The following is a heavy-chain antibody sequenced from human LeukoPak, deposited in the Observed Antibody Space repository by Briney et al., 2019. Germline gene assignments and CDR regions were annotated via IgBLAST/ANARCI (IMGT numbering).Heavy chain of an antibody. D-gene: IGHD5-12*01. J-gene: IGHJ4*02. Sequence: SETLSLTCAVYGGSVSGYYWSWIRQPPGKGLEWIGEINHSGSTNYNPSLKSRVTISVDTSKNQFSLKLSSVTAADTAVYYCARVRRGDYFDYWGQGTLVTVSS. V-gene: IGHV4-34*01. CDR2: INHSGST. CDR1: GGSVSGYY. CDR3: ARVRRGDYFDY.